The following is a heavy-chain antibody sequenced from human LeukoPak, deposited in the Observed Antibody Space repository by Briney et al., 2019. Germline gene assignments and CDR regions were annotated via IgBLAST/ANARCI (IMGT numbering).Heavy chain of an antibody. V-gene: IGHV4-59*01. CDR3: ARVVAYYYGSGSYHFFDY. J-gene: IGHJ4*02. Sequence: SETLSLTCTVSGGSISSYYWSWIRQPPGKGLEWIGYIYYSGSTNYNPSLKSRVTISVGTSKNQFSLKLSSVTAADTAVYYCARVVAYYYGSGSYHFFDYWGQGTLVTVSS. CDR2: IYYSGST. CDR1: GGSISSYY. D-gene: IGHD3-10*01.